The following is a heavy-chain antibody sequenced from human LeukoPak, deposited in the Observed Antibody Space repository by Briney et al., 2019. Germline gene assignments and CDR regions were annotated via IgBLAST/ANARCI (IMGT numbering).Heavy chain of an antibody. Sequence: PGRSLRLSCVGSGLSPGNYWMDWVRQAPGKGLEWVANIRKDGGDIHYVDSVKGRFTISRDNAKNSVYLQMHRLRAEDTAVYYCARDAFGDFSYWGQGILVTVSS. CDR1: GLSPGNYW. D-gene: IGHD3-10*01. V-gene: IGHV3-7*01. CDR3: ARDAFGDFSY. CDR2: IRKDGGDI. J-gene: IGHJ4*02.